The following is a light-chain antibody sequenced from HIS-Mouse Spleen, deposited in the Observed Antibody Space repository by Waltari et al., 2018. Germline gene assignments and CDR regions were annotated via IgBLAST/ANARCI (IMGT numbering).Light chain of an antibody. V-gene: IGLV6-57*02. CDR1: RGSIASNH. Sequence: NFMLTQPHSVSESPGKPVTISCPGSRGSIASNHGKWYQQRPGSAPTTVIYEDNQRPSGVPDRFSGSIDSSSNSASLTISGLKTEDEADYYCQSYDSSNHVVFGGGTKLTVL. CDR2: EDN. CDR3: QSYDSSNHVV. J-gene: IGLJ2*01.